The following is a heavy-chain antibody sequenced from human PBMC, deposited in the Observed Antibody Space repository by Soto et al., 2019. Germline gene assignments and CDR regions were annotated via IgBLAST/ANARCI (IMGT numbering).Heavy chain of an antibody. CDR1: GFTFSSYW. J-gene: IGHJ4*02. D-gene: IGHD6-13*01. V-gene: IGHV3-7*01. CDR3: ATGLGSSWFDY. Sequence: EVQLVESGGGLVQPGGSLRLSCVASGFTFSSYWMSWVRQAPGKGLEWVANIKQDGSEKYYVDSVKGRFTISRDNAKNSLYLQMNSLRAEDTAVYYCATGLGSSWFDYWGQGTLVTVSS. CDR2: IKQDGSEK.